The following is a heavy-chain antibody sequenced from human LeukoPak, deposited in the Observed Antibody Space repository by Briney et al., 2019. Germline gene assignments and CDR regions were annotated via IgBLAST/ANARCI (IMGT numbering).Heavy chain of an antibody. Sequence: GGSLRLSCAASGFTFSSYVMSWVRQAPGKGLEWVGRIKSKTDGGTTDYAAPVKGRFTISRDDSKNTLYLQMNSLKTEDTAVYYCTTAWLQWNPFDYWGQGTLVTVSS. D-gene: IGHD5-24*01. V-gene: IGHV3-15*01. CDR3: TTAWLQWNPFDY. J-gene: IGHJ4*02. CDR2: IKSKTDGGTT. CDR1: GFTFSSYV.